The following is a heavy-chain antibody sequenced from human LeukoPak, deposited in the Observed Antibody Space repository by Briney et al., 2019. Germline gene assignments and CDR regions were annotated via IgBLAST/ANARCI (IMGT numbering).Heavy chain of an antibody. Sequence: GASVKVSCKASGYTFTGYYMHWVRQAPGQGLEWMGWINPNSGGTNYAQKFQGRVTMTRDTSISTAYMELSRLRSDDTAVYYCARARRPMTTVNNWFDPWGQGTLVTLSS. CDR2: INPNSGGT. V-gene: IGHV1-2*02. CDR3: ARARRPMTTVNNWFDP. J-gene: IGHJ5*02. D-gene: IGHD4-11*01. CDR1: GYTFTGYY.